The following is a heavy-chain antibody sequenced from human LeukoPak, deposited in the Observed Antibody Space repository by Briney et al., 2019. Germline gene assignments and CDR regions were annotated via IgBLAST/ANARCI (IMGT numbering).Heavy chain of an antibody. CDR1: GGSITSGGHF. Sequence: SETLSLTCTVSGGSITSGGHFWSWIRQHPGKGLEWIGYISYSGNTYYNPSLKSRLTISVDTSKNQFSLKLSSVTAADTAVYYCARSFGESYFDYWGQGILVTVSS. CDR3: ARSFGESYFDY. J-gene: IGHJ4*02. V-gene: IGHV4-31*03. D-gene: IGHD3-10*01. CDR2: ISYSGNT.